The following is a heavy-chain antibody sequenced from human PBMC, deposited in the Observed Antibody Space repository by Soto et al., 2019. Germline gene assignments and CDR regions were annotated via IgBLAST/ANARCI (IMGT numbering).Heavy chain of an antibody. J-gene: IGHJ4*02. CDR3: ARGPWNADFDF. CDR2: IYYTGSA. D-gene: IGHD1-1*01. CDR1: SGSISSADYY. Sequence: PSETLSLTCTVSSGSISSADYYWSWIRQPPGKGLEWIGYIYYTGSAYYNPSLKSRVTMSVDTSKNQFSLKVTSVTAADTAVYYCARGPWNADFDFWGQGIVVTVSS. V-gene: IGHV4-30-4*01.